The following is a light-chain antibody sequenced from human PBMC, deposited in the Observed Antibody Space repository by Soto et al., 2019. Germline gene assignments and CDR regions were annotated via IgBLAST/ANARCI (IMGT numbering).Light chain of an antibody. V-gene: IGKV1-39*01. J-gene: IGKJ2*01. CDR2: AAS. CDR3: QQSYSSLQYT. Sequence: DIQMTQSPSSLSASVGDGVTITCRASQTISTYLYWFQQKPGKAPKLLIYAASSLQSGVPSRFSGSGSVTDFTITISSLQPEDFATYYCQQSYSSLQYTFGQGTKLEIK. CDR1: QTISTY.